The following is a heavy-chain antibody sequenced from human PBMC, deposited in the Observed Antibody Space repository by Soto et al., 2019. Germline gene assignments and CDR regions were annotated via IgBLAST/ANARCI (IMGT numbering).Heavy chain of an antibody. V-gene: IGHV1-18*04. J-gene: IGHJ5*02. CDR1: GYTFTSYG. Sequence: ASVKVSCKASGYTFTSYGISWVRQAPGQGLEWMGWISSYNGNTNYAQKVQGRVTLTTDTSTSTTYMELRSLRSDDTAVYYCARGPRYCSTTTCFSGVTWFDPWGQGSLVTVSS. D-gene: IGHD2-2*01. CDR3: ARGPRYCSTTTCFSGVTWFDP. CDR2: ISSYNGNT.